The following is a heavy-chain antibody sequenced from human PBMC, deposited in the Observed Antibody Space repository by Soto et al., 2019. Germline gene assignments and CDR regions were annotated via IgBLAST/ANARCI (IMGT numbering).Heavy chain of an antibody. D-gene: IGHD5-12*01. J-gene: IGHJ4*02. CDR1: GYTFTGYY. CDR3: AREGDGVEMATNLKGPFDY. Sequence: QVQLVQSGAEVKKPGASVKVSCKASGYTFTGYYMHWVRQAPGQGLEWMGWINPNSGGTNYAQKFQGWVTMTRDTSISTAYMELSRLRSDDTAVYYCAREGDGVEMATNLKGPFDYWGQGTLVTVSS. CDR2: INPNSGGT. V-gene: IGHV1-2*04.